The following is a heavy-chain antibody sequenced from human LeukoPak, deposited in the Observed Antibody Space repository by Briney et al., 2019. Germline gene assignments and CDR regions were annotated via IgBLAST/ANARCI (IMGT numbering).Heavy chain of an antibody. D-gene: IGHD6-19*01. Sequence: GGSLRLSCAASGFTFGSYEMNWVRQAPGKGLEWVSYISSSGSTIYYADSVKGRFTISRDNAKNSLYLQMNSLRAEDTAVYYCARDSPKYSSGWYSLFDYWGQGTLVTVSS. CDR2: ISSSGSTI. V-gene: IGHV3-48*03. CDR3: ARDSPKYSSGWYSLFDY. CDR1: GFTFGSYE. J-gene: IGHJ4*02.